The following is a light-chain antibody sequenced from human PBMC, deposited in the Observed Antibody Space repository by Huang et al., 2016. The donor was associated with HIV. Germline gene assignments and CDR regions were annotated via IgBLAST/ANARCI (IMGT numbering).Light chain of an antibody. CDR3: QQYYSAPT. J-gene: IGKJ1*01. V-gene: IGKV1-NL1*01. CDR2: AAS. Sequence: DIQMTQSPSSLSASIGDRVTVTCRASQGISDSLAWYQQKPGKAPKLLLYAASRLESGVPSRFSGSGSGTDYTLTINSLQPEDVSTYYCQQYYSAPTFGQGTKVEIK. CDR1: QGISDS.